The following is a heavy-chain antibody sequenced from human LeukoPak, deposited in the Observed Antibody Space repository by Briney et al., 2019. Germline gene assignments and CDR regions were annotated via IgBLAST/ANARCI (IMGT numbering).Heavy chain of an antibody. CDR1: GYTFTSYG. Sequence: ASVKVSCKASGYTFTSYGISWVRQAPGQGLEWMGWISAYNGNTNYAQKLQGRVTMTTDTSTSTAYMELRSLRSDDTAVYYCARDRSHYYDSSGYSDYWGQGTLVTASS. D-gene: IGHD3-22*01. V-gene: IGHV1-18*01. CDR2: ISAYNGNT. CDR3: ARDRSHYYDSSGYSDY. J-gene: IGHJ4*02.